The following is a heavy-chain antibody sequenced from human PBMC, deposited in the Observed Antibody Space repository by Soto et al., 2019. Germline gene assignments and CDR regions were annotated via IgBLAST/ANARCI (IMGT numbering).Heavy chain of an antibody. CDR3: ARPADGYTVDY. D-gene: IGHD5-12*01. J-gene: IGHJ4*02. CDR1: GFTFSDYY. CDR2: ISGTGNTV. V-gene: IGHV3-11*01. Sequence: QVQLVESGGGLVKPAGSLRLSCAASGFTFSDYYMSWIRQAPGKGLEWVSHISGTGNTVYYADSVKGRFTISRDNAKNSLYLQMTSLRAEDTAVYYCARPADGYTVDYWGQGTLVTVSS.